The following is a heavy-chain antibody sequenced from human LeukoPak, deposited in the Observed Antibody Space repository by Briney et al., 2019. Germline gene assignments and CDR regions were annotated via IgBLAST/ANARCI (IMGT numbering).Heavy chain of an antibody. J-gene: IGHJ4*02. CDR1: GFTFSNVW. V-gene: IGHV3-15*01. CDR3: TTSWYSGSARLEF. CDR2: IKSLTDGATT. D-gene: IGHD1-26*01. Sequence: GGSLRLSCAASGFTFSNVWMTWVRQAAGKGLEWVGRIKSLTDGATTDYAAPVKGRFTISRDDSKNTLYLQMNSLKTEDTAVYYCTTSWYSGSARLEFWGQGTLVTVSS.